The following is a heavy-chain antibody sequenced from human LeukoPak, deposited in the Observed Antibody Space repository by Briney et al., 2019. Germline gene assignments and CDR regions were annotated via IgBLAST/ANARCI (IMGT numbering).Heavy chain of an antibody. J-gene: IGHJ4*02. CDR1: GYTFNHHG. CDR2: ISCFNGDT. D-gene: IGHD6-19*01. Sequence: ASVKVSCKASGYTFNHHGISWVRQAPGQGLEWMGWISCFNGDTHYAQKFQGRVTMTTGTSTTTAYMELRSLRSDDTALYYCARDPTNTSGRYAYFGYWGQGTLVTVSS. CDR3: ARDPTNTSGRYAYFGY. V-gene: IGHV1-18*01.